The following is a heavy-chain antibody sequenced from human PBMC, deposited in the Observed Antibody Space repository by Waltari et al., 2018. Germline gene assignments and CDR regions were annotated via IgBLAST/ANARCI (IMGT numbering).Heavy chain of an antibody. J-gene: IGHJ1*01. CDR1: GFTFSSYA. V-gene: IGHV3-30-3*01. Sequence: QVQLVESGGGVVQPGRSLRLSCAASGFTFSSYAMPWVRPHPGKGLEWVAVISYDGSNKYYADSVKGRFTISRDNSKNTLYLQMNSLRAEDTAVYYCAREAYCGGDCYYYFQHWGQGTLVTVSS. CDR2: ISYDGSNK. D-gene: IGHD2-21*01. CDR3: AREAYCGGDCYYYFQH.